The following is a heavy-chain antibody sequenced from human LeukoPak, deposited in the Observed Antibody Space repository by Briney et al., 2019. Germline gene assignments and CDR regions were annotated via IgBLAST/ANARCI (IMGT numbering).Heavy chain of an antibody. CDR1: GGSINNYY. CDR2: IYTRGST. V-gene: IGHV4-4*07. J-gene: IGHJ3*02. D-gene: IGHD2-15*01. Sequence: SETMSLTCTVSGGSINNYYWSWIRQPAGKGLEWIGRIYTRGSTNYNPSLKSRVTMSVDTSKNQFSLKLSSVTAADTAVYYCARGRYCSADICSGGDAFDIWGQGTMVSVSS. CDR3: ARGRYCSADICSGGDAFDI.